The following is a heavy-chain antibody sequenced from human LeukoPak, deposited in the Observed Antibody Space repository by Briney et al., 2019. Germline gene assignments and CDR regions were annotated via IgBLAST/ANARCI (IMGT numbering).Heavy chain of an antibody. CDR2: IYYRGST. CDR3: ARQTLTLTDY. J-gene: IGHJ4*02. Sequence: SETLSRTCTVSGGSISTYYWNWIPQPPGKGLEWIGNIYYRGSTNYNPSLKSRVTISVDTSKNQFSLKLSSVTAADTAVYYCARQTLTLTDYWGQGTLVTVSS. D-gene: IGHD4/OR15-4a*01. V-gene: IGHV4-59*01. CDR1: GGSISTYY.